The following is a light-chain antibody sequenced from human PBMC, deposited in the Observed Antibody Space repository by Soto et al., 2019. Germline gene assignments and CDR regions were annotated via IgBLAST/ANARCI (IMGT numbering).Light chain of an antibody. CDR2: AAT. V-gene: IGKV1-16*02. J-gene: IGKJ3*01. CDR3: QQYNTYPFT. Sequence: DIQMTQSPSSLSASVGDRVTITCRASQGIGDYLAWFQQKPGQAPKSLIYAATVLQTGVPSKFSGSGSGTDFTLTISSLQPEDFATYYCQQYNTYPFTFGPGTKVDFK. CDR1: QGIGDY.